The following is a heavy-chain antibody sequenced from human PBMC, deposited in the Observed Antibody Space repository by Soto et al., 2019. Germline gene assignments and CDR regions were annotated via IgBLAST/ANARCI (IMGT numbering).Heavy chain of an antibody. CDR3: ARDSQDYDILTGPDAFDI. Sequence: ASVKVSCKASCYTFTSYGISWVRQAPGQGLEWMGWISAYNGNTNYAQKLQGRVTMTTDTSTSTAYMALRSLRSDDTAVYYCARDSQDYDILTGPDAFDIWGQGTMVTVSS. J-gene: IGHJ3*02. V-gene: IGHV1-18*01. CDR2: ISAYNGNT. CDR1: CYTFTSYG. D-gene: IGHD3-9*01.